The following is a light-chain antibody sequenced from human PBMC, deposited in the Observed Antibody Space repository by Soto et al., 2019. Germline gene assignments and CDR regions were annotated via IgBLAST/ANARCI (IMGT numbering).Light chain of an antibody. CDR3: QQRSNWPIT. V-gene: IGKV3-11*01. J-gene: IGKJ5*01. Sequence: EIVLTQSPATLSLSPGEGATLSCRASQSVSTYLAWYQQKPGQAPGLLIYDASNRATGIPARFSGSGSGTDFTLTISSLEPEDFAVYYCQQRSNWPITFGQGTRLEIK. CDR2: DAS. CDR1: QSVSTY.